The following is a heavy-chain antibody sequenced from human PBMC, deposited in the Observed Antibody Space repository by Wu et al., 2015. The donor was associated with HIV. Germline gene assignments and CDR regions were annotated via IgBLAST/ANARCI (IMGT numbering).Heavy chain of an antibody. Sequence: QIHLVQSGREVKKTGASMKLSCKTSGYDFDDYGIIWVRQAPGQGLEWMGGIIPILGSANYAQKLQGRVTITTDESTSTAYMELSRLRSEDTAVYYCARALNNWNDRDYYYYGMDVWGQGTTVTVSS. CDR2: IIPILGSA. V-gene: IGHV1-69*05. CDR1: GYDFDDYG. D-gene: IGHD1-20*01. J-gene: IGHJ6*02. CDR3: ARALNNWNDRDYYYYGMDV.